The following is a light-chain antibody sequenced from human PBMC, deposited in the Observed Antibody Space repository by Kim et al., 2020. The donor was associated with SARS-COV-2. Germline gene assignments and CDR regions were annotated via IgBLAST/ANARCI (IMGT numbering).Light chain of an antibody. V-gene: IGLV6-57*02. J-gene: IGLJ3*02. CDR1: SGSIASNY. Sequence: GKTVTISCTGSSGSIASNYVQWYQQRPGSAPTTVIYEDNQRPSGVPDRFSGSIDGSSNSASLTISGLKTEDEADYYCQSYDSSTWVFGGGTQLTVL. CDR2: EDN. CDR3: QSYDSSTWV.